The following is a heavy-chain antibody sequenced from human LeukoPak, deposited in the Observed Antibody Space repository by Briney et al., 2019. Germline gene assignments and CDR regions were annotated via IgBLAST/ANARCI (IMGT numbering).Heavy chain of an antibody. CDR3: VREGSGSSWGIWFDP. CDR1: GYTFTGYY. J-gene: IGHJ5*02. Sequence: GASVKVSCKASGYTFTGYYMHWVRQAPGQGLEWMGWISAYNGNTNYAQKLQGRVTMTTDTSTSTAYMELRSLRSDDTAVYYCVREGSGSSWGIWFDPWGQGTLVTVSS. D-gene: IGHD6-13*01. V-gene: IGHV1-18*04. CDR2: ISAYNGNT.